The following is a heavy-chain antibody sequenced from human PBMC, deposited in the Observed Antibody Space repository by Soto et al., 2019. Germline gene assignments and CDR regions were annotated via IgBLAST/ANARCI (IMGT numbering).Heavy chain of an antibody. Sequence: SETLSLTCSVSGDSISTEGYYWSWIRQHPGKGLEWIGYIYYSGLTSYNPSLKSRVTISRATSKNQFYLKLSSVTAADTAVYYCARDQCFGGGRSCYYFDFWGQGALVTVSS. CDR1: GDSISTEGYY. CDR2: IYYSGLT. CDR3: ARDQCFGGGRSCYYFDF. V-gene: IGHV4-31*03. J-gene: IGHJ4*02. D-gene: IGHD2-15*01.